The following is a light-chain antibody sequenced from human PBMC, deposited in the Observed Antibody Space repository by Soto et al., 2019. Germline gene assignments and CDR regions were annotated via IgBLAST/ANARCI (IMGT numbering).Light chain of an antibody. Sequence: EIVLTQSPGTLSLSPGEIATLSCRASQSVGSSYLAWYQQKPGQAPRLLMFGTSNRATGIPDRFSASGSWTGFTLTINSLETEDVAVYYCQQYGSSPRTFGQGTKVEV. CDR3: QQYGSSPRT. J-gene: IGKJ1*01. CDR1: QSVGSSY. V-gene: IGKV3-20*01. CDR2: GTS.